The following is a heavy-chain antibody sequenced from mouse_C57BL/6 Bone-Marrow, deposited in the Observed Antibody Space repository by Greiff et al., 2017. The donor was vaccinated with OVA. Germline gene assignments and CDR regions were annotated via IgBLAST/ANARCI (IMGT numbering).Heavy chain of an antibody. D-gene: IGHD1-1*01. CDR1: GYTFTSYW. CDR3: ASPKDYGSSYYFDY. J-gene: IGHJ2*01. Sequence: QVQLKQPGAELVKPGASVKMSCKASGYTFTSYWITWVKQRPGQGLEWIGDIYPGSGSTNYNEKFKSKATLTVDTSSSTAYMQLSSLTSEDSAVYYCASPKDYGSSYYFDYWGQGTTLTVSS. V-gene: IGHV1-55*01. CDR2: IYPGSGST.